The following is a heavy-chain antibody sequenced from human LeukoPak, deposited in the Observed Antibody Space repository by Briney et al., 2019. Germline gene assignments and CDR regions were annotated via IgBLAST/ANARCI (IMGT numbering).Heavy chain of an antibody. D-gene: IGHD6-25*01. V-gene: IGHV4-39*01. Sequence: SETLSLTCTVSGGSISSSSYYWGWIRQPPGEGLEWIGSIYYSGSTYYNPSLKSRVTISVDTSKNQFSLKLSSVTAADTAVYYCARHRGGEQRLNDAFDIWGQGTMVTVSS. CDR1: GGSISSSSYY. J-gene: IGHJ3*02. CDR2: IYYSGST. CDR3: ARHRGGEQRLNDAFDI.